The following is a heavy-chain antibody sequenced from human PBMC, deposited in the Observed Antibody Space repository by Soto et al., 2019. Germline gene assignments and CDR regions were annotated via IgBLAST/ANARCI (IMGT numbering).Heavy chain of an antibody. CDR2: ISAYNGNT. V-gene: IGHV1-18*01. CDR1: NYIFTSYG. Sequence: GASVKVSCKGSNYIFTSYGMSWVRQAPGQGLEWMGWISAYNGNTNYAQKLQGRVTMTTDTSTSTAYMELRSLRSDDTAVYYCARATSGYSGYGAPFDPWGQGTLVTVSS. D-gene: IGHD5-12*01. CDR3: ARATSGYSGYGAPFDP. J-gene: IGHJ5*02.